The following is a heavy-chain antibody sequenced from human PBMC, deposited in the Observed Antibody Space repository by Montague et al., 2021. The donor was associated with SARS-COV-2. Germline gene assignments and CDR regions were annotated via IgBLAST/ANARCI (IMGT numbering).Heavy chain of an antibody. CDR3: ARPLYSSGSLDY. CDR1: GFTISSYG. CDR2: FGSTSSNI. V-gene: IGHV3-21*01. Sequence: SLRLSCAASGFTISSYGKNWVRQASGKGLEWLSYFGSTSSNIYYGDSVKGRFTVSRNNAKNSLSLQMNGPRAEDTAAYYCARPLYSSGSLDYWGQGTLVTVSS. D-gene: IGHD6-19*01. J-gene: IGHJ4*02.